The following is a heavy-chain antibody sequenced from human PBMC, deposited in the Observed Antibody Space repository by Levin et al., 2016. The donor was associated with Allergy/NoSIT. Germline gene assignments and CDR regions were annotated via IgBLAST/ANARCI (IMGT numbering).Heavy chain of an antibody. CDR1: GGSISSSSYY. CDR3: ARARKHYYYYGMDV. J-gene: IGHJ6*02. V-gene: IGHV4-39*07. CDR2: IYYSGST. Sequence: SETLSLTCTVSGGSISSSSYYWGWIRQPPGKGLEWIGSIYYSGSTNYNPSLKSRVTISVDTSKNQFSLKLSSVTAADTAVYYCARARKHYYYYGMDVWGQGTTVTVSS.